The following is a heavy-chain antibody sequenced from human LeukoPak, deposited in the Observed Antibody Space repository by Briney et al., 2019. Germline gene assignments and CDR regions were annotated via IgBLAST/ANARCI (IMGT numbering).Heavy chain of an antibody. CDR2: IKQDGSEK. Sequence: GGSLRLTCVASGFTFTKHWMSWVRQAPGKGLEWVANIKQDGSEKYYVDSVKGRFTISRDNAKNSLYLQMNSLRAADTAVYYCARRGDSHAMFDYWGQGTLVTVSS. V-gene: IGHV3-7*03. CDR3: ARRGDSHAMFDY. J-gene: IGHJ4*02. D-gene: IGHD5-18*01. CDR1: GFTFTKHW.